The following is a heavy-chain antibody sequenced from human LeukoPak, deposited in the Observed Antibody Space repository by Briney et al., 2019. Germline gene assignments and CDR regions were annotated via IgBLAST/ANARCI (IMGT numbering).Heavy chain of an antibody. CDR3: ARDFHRPSYYYGSGSYLPFHYYYGMDV. Sequence: PGGSLRLSCAASGFTFSSYAMSWVRQAPGKGLEWVSAISGSGGSTYYADSVKGRFTISRDSSKNTLYLQMNSLRAEDTAVYYCARDFHRPSYYYGSGSYLPFHYYYGMDVWGQGTTVTVSS. J-gene: IGHJ6*02. V-gene: IGHV3-23*01. D-gene: IGHD3-10*01. CDR1: GFTFSSYA. CDR2: ISGSGGST.